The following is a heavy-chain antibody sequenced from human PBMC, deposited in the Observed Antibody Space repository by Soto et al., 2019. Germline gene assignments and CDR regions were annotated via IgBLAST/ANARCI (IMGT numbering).Heavy chain of an antibody. J-gene: IGHJ6*02. CDR1: GYTFTSYG. CDR3: ARRGDYYGSVYYGMDV. V-gene: IGHV1-18*04. CDR2: ISAYNGNT. Sequence: VASVKVSCKASGYTFTSYGISWVRQAPGQGLEWMGWISAYNGNTNYAQKLQGRVTMTTDTSTSTAYMELRSLRSDDTAVYYCARRGDYYGSVYYGMDVWGQGTTVTVSS. D-gene: IGHD3-10*01.